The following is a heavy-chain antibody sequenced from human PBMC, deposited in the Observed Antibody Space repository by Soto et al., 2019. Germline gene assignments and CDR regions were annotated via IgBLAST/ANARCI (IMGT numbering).Heavy chain of an antibody. Sequence: HPGGSLRLSCAASGFTFSSHAMSWVRQAPGKGLVWVSSISDNGDGTYYADSVKGRFTISRDNSKNTLYLQMNSLRAEDTAVYYCAKVGNWFDPWGQGTLVTVSS. CDR2: ISDNGDGT. CDR3: AKVGNWFDP. D-gene: IGHD3-3*01. J-gene: IGHJ5*02. CDR1: GFTFSSHA. V-gene: IGHV3-23*01.